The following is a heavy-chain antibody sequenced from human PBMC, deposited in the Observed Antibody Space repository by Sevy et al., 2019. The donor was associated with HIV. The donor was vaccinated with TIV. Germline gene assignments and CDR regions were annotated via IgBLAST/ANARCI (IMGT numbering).Heavy chain of an antibody. J-gene: IGHJ4*02. CDR3: ARDKRELLSSAFDY. CDR2: ISYDARNTN. V-gene: IGHV3-30*01. CDR1: GFTFSDFR. Sequence: GGCLRLSCAASGFTFSDFRMHWVRQAPGKGLEWVAVISYDARNTNYNPDSVKGRFTISRDNSKNTLYLQINSLRPEYTAIYYCARDKRELLSSAFDYWGQGTLVTVSS. D-gene: IGHD1-26*01.